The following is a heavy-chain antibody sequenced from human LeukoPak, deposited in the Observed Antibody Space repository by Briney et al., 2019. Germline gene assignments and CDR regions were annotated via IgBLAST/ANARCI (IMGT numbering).Heavy chain of an antibody. CDR1: GGSFSGYY. V-gene: IGHV4-34*01. Sequence: PSETLSLTCAVYGGSFSGYYWSWIRQPPGKGLEWIGEINHSGSTNYNPSLKSRVTISVDTSKNQFSLKLSSVTAADTAVYYCARGHNYDFWSGYQDAFDIWGQGTMVTVSS. CDR3: ARGHNYDFWSGYQDAFDI. D-gene: IGHD3-3*01. CDR2: INHSGST. J-gene: IGHJ3*02.